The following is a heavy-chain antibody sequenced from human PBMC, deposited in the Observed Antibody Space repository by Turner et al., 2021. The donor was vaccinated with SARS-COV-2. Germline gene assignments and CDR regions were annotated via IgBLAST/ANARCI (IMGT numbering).Heavy chain of an antibody. J-gene: IGHJ4*02. CDR3: ARNHPDIVATTCDY. Sequence: EVQLVESGGGLVKPGGSLRLSCAASGFTFSSYSMNWVRQAPGKGLEWVSSISSSSSYIYYADSVKGRFTISRDNAKNSLYLQMNSLRAEDTAVYYCARNHPDIVATTCDYWGQGTLVTVSS. D-gene: IGHD5-12*01. CDR2: ISSSSSYI. CDR1: GFTFSSYS. V-gene: IGHV3-21*01.